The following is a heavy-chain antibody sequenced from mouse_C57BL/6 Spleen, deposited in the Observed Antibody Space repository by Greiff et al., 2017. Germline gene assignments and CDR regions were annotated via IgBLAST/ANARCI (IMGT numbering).Heavy chain of an antibody. Sequence: EVQLQQSGPGLVKPSQSLSLTCSVPGYSITSGYYWNWIRQFPGNKLEWMGYISYDGSNNYNPSLKNRISITRDTSKNQFFLKLNSVTTEDTATYYCARRGYGSSYGFDYWGQGTTLTVSS. CDR2: ISYDGSN. CDR1: GYSITSGYY. CDR3: ARRGYGSSYGFDY. V-gene: IGHV3-6*01. J-gene: IGHJ2*01. D-gene: IGHD1-1*01.